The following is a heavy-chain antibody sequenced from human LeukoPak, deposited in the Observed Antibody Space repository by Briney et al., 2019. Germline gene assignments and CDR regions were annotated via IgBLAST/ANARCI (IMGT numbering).Heavy chain of an antibody. V-gene: IGHV1-69*05. J-gene: IGHJ6*03. CDR3: ATGSEGGASCHYYYYMDV. D-gene: IGHD4/OR15-4a*01. Sequence: SVKLCCNASSGTFISYSIIRVLHAPGQGPELLRVLIPIFGTANYAQKFQGRVTITTDESTSTAYMELSSLRSEDTAVYYCATGSEGGASCHYYYYMDVWGKGTTVTVSS. CDR2: LIPIFGTA. CDR1: SGTFISYS.